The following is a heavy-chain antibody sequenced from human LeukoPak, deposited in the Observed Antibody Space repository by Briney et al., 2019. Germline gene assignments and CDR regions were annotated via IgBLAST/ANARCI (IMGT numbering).Heavy chain of an antibody. CDR2: ISAYNGNT. Sequence: RASVKVSCKASGYTFTSYGISWVRQAPGKGLEWMGWISAYNGNTNYAQKLQGRVTMTTDTSTSTAYMELRSLRSDDTAVYYCAVAYYYDSSGLDYWGQGTLVTVSS. V-gene: IGHV1-18*01. CDR3: AVAYYYDSSGLDY. D-gene: IGHD3-22*01. CDR1: GYTFTSYG. J-gene: IGHJ4*02.